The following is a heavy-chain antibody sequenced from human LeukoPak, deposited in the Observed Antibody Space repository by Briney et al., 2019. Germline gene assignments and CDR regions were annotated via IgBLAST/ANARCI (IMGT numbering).Heavy chain of an antibody. CDR1: GGTFSSYA. D-gene: IGHD4-17*01. CDR3: ARNGDYSSTRTFDY. V-gene: IGHV1-69*05. J-gene: IGHJ4*02. CDR2: IIPIFGTA. Sequence: GASVKVSCKASGGTFSSYAISWVRQAPGQGLEWMGGIIPIFGTANYAQKFQGRVTITTDESTSTAYMELSSLRSEDTAVYYCARNGDYSSTRTFDYWGQGTLVTVSS.